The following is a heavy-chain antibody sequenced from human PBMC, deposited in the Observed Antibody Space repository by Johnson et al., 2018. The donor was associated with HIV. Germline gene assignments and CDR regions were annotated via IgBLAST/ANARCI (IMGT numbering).Heavy chain of an antibody. CDR2: ISYDGSNK. CDR3: ARAVGGSYHDAFDS. D-gene: IGHD1-26*01. J-gene: IGHJ3*02. CDR1: GFTFSSYA. V-gene: IGHV3-30*04. Sequence: QVQLVESGGGVVQPGRSLRLSCAASGFTFSSYAMHWVRQAPGKGLEWVAVISYDGSNKYYADSVKGRFTISRDNSKNTLYLQMNSLRAEDTALYYCARAVGGSYHDAFDSWGQGTMVTVSS.